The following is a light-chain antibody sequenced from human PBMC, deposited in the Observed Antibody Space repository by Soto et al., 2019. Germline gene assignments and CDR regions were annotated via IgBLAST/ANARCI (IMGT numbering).Light chain of an antibody. Sequence: QSALTQPASVSGSPGQSITISCTGTSSDVGGYNYVSWYQQHPGKAPKLLIYDVSNRPSGVSNRFSGSKSGNTASLTISGLQAEDAADYYCSSYTGSNTLIFGGGTKLTVL. J-gene: IGLJ2*01. CDR1: SSDVGGYNY. V-gene: IGLV2-14*01. CDR3: SSYTGSNTLI. CDR2: DVS.